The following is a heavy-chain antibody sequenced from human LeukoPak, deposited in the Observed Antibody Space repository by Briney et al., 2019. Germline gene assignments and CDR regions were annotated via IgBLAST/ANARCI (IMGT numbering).Heavy chain of an antibody. CDR1: GYTFTSYG. CDR2: ISAYNGNT. J-gene: IGHJ6*02. CDR3: ARAYNWNDYYYYGMDV. Sequence: GASVKVSCKASGYTFTSYGINWERQAPGQGLEWMGWISAYNGNTNYAQKLQGRVTMTTDTSTSTAYMELRSLRSDDTAVYYCARAYNWNDYYYYGMDVWGQGTTVTVSS. D-gene: IGHD1-1*01. V-gene: IGHV1-18*01.